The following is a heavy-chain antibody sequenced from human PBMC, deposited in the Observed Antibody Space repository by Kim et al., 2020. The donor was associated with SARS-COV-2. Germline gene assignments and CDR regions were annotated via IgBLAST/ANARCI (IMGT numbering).Heavy chain of an antibody. CDR3: ARALNYYDSSGYYYGGNWFDP. Sequence: SETLSLTCTVSGGSISSGGYYWSWIRQHPGKGLEWIGYIYYSGSTYYNPSLKSRVTISVDTSKNQFSLKLSSVTAADTAVYYCARALNYYDSSGYYYGGNWFDPWGQGTLVTVSS. CDR2: IYYSGST. CDR1: GGSISSGGYY. V-gene: IGHV4-31*03. J-gene: IGHJ5*02. D-gene: IGHD3-22*01.